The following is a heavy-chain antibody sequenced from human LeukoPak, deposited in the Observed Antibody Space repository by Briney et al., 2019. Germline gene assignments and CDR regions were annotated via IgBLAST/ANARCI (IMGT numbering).Heavy chain of an antibody. CDR3: VRDLGSYYGMDV. CDR2: IIPILGIA. CDR1: GGTFSSYT. Sequence: ASVKVSCKASGGTFSSYTISWVRQAPGQGLEWMGRIIPILGIANYAQKFQGRVTITADKSTSTAYMELSSLRSEDTAVYYCVRDLGSYYGMDVWGQGTTVTVSS. J-gene: IGHJ6*02. V-gene: IGHV1-69*04. D-gene: IGHD6-25*01.